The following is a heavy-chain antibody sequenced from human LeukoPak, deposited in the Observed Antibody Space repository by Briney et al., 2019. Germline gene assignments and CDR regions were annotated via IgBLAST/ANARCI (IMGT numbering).Heavy chain of an antibody. J-gene: IGHJ3*02. CDR2: ISYDGSNK. V-gene: IGHV3-30*03. D-gene: IGHD4-17*01. Sequence: HPGGSLRLSCAASGFTFSSYGMHWVRQAPGKGLEWVAVISYDGSNKYYADSVKGRFTISRDNAKNSLYLQMNSLRAEDTAVYYCARAIPPTVTPAFDIWGQGTMVTVSS. CDR3: ARAIPPTVTPAFDI. CDR1: GFTFSSYG.